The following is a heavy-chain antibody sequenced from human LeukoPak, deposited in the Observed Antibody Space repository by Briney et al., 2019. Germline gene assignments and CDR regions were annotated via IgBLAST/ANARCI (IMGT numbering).Heavy chain of an antibody. CDR1: GFALSTNY. V-gene: IGHV3-21*01. D-gene: IGHD1-26*01. CDR3: ARDPYSGSYGNYYYYFMDV. CDR2: ITIGSSYR. Sequence: GGSLRLSCAASGFALSTNYMTWVRQAPGKGLEWVSSITIGSSYRFYADSVKGRFTISRDNAKNSLYLQMNSLRAEDTAVYYCARDPYSGSYGNYYYYFMDVWGKGTTVTISS. J-gene: IGHJ6*03.